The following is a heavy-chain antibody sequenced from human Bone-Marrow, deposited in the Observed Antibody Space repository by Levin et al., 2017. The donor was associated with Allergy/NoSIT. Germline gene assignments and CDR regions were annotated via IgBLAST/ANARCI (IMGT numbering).Heavy chain of an antibody. Sequence: GGSLRLSCAASGFTFSNYWMTWVRQAPGKGLEWVANIKEDGSDKNYVDSVKGRFTISRDNAKNSLYLQMNSLIVEDTAVYYCARGGSESDYWGQGTLVTVSS. CDR2: IKEDGSDK. CDR1: GFTFSNYW. CDR3: ARGGSESDY. J-gene: IGHJ4*02. V-gene: IGHV3-7*01.